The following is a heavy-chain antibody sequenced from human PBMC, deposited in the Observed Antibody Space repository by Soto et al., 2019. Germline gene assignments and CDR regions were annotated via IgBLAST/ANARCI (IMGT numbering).Heavy chain of an antibody. Sequence: SETLSLTCAVYGGSFSGYYWSWIRQPPGKGLEWIGEINHSGSTNYNPSLKSRDTISVDTSKNKFSLKLSSVTAADTAVYFCAREYSSSSDYYYYYMDVWGKGTTVTVSS. V-gene: IGHV4-34*01. CDR3: AREYSSSSDYYYYYMDV. CDR2: INHSGST. CDR1: GGSFSGYY. J-gene: IGHJ6*03. D-gene: IGHD6-6*01.